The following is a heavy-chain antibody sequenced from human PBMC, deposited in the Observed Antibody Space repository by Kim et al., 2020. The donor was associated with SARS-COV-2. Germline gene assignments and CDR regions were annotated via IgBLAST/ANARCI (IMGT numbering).Heavy chain of an antibody. Sequence: SETLSLTCTVSGGSISSYYWSWIRQPPGKGLEWIGYIYYSGSTNYNPSLKSRVTISVDTSKNQFSLKLSSVTAADTAVYYCARGGRSDPNVLRFLEWFNDAFDIWGQGTMVTVSS. CDR3: ARGGRSDPNVLRFLEWFNDAFDI. J-gene: IGHJ3*02. CDR1: GGSISSYY. D-gene: IGHD3-3*01. V-gene: IGHV4-59*13. CDR2: IYYSGST.